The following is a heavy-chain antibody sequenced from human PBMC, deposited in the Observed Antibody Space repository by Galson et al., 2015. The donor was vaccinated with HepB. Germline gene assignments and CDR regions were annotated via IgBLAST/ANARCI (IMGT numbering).Heavy chain of an antibody. CDR3: AREYMIVVVPDAFDI. CDR1: GFTFSSYA. V-gene: IGHV3-30-3*01. Sequence: SLRLSCAASGFTFSSYAMHWVRQAPGKGLEWVAVISYDGSNKYYADSVKGRFTISRDNSKNTLYLQMNSLRAEDTAVYYCAREYMIVVVPDAFDIWGQGTMVTVSS. D-gene: IGHD3-22*01. CDR2: ISYDGSNK. J-gene: IGHJ3*02.